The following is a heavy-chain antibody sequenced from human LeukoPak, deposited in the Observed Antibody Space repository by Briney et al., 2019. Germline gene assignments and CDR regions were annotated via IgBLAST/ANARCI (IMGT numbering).Heavy chain of an antibody. Sequence: GGSLRLSCVASGFTFSDAWMSWVRQAPGKGPEWVANMDQDGSEINYLDSVKGRFTISRDNAKNALYLWMNSLRDDDTAVYYCARDRGYSTFDSWGQGVLVTVSS. D-gene: IGHD4-23*01. CDR2: MDQDGSEI. J-gene: IGHJ4*02. CDR3: ARDRGYSTFDS. V-gene: IGHV3-7*01. CDR1: GFTFSDAW.